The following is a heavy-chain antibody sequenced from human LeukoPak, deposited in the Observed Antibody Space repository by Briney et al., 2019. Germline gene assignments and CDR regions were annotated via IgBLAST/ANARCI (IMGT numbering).Heavy chain of an antibody. J-gene: IGHJ4*02. CDR2: ISGSGGST. D-gene: IGHD6-19*01. V-gene: IGHV3-23*01. CDR1: GFTFSIYA. CDR3: ASRQWLL. Sequence: PAGSLRLSCGASGFTFSIYAMSWVRQAPGKGLEWVSTISGSGGSTFYADSVKGRFTISRDNSKSTLYLQMNSLRAEDTAVYYCASRQWLLWGQGTLVTVSS.